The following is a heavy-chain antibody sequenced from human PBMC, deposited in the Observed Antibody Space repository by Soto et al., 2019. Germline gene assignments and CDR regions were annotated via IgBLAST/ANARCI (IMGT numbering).Heavy chain of an antibody. Sequence: EVQLLESGGGLVQPGGSLRLSCAASGFTFSSYAMSWVRQAPGKGLEWVSAISGSGGSTYYADSVKGRFTISRDNSKNTLYLQMNSLRAEDTAVYSCAKHLNSLGVVIPYYFDYWGQGTLVTVSS. CDR1: GFTFSSYA. V-gene: IGHV3-23*01. CDR3: AKHLNSLGVVIPYYFDY. CDR2: ISGSGGST. D-gene: IGHD3-3*01. J-gene: IGHJ4*02.